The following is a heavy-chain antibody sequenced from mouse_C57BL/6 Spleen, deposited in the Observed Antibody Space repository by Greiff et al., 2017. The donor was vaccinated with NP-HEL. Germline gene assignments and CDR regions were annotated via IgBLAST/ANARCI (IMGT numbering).Heavy chain of an antibody. CDR2: IDPSDSYT. CDR3: ARAYYSNPFDY. J-gene: IGHJ2*01. V-gene: IGHV1-69*01. CDR1: GYTFTSYW. Sequence: VQLQQPGAELVMPGASVKLSCKASGYTFTSYWMHWVKQRPGQGLEWIGEIDPSDSYTNYNQKFKGKSTLTVDKSSSTAYMQLSSLTSEDSAVYYCARAYYSNPFDYWGQGTTLTVSS. D-gene: IGHD2-5*01.